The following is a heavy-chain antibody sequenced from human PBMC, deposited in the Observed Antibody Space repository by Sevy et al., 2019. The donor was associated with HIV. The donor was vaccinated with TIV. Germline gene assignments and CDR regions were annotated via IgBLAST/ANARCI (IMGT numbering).Heavy chain of an antibody. CDR3: AKSGYDFWSGYYTNFFDY. D-gene: IGHD3-3*01. V-gene: IGHV3-23*01. Sequence: GGSLRLSCAASGFTFSSYAMSWVRQAPGKGLEWVSAISGSGGSTYYADSVKGRFTISRDNSKNTLYLQMNSLRAEDTAVYYGAKSGYDFWSGYYTNFFDYWGQGTLVTVSS. CDR2: ISGSGGST. J-gene: IGHJ4*02. CDR1: GFTFSSYA.